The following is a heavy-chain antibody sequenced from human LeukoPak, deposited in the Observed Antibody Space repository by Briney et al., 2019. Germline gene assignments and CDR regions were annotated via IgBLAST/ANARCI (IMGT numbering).Heavy chain of an antibody. Sequence: SETLSLTCAVSRDSVNTFYWSWIRQPPGKGLEWIGFISYSWSTNYNPSLKSRVTISVDTSKNQFSLKLSSVTAADTAVYYCARDSSGWLANNWFDPWGQGTLVTVSS. CDR2: ISYSWST. CDR1: RDSVNTFY. J-gene: IGHJ5*02. V-gene: IGHV4-59*02. CDR3: ARDSSGWLANNWFDP. D-gene: IGHD6-19*01.